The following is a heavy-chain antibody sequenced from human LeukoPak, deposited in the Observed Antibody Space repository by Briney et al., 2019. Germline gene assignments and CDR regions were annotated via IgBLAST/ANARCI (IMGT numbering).Heavy chain of an antibody. CDR2: IYYSGST. V-gene: IGHV4-34*11. CDR3: ARDGSSGWFRLLPFDY. J-gene: IGHJ4*02. D-gene: IGHD6-19*01. CDR1: GGSFSGYY. Sequence: SETLSLTCAVYGGSFSGYYWSWIRQPPGRGLEWIGSIYYSGSTYYNPSLKSRVTISVDTSKNQFSLKLSSVTAADTAVYYCARDGSSGWFRLLPFDYGGQGTLVTVSS.